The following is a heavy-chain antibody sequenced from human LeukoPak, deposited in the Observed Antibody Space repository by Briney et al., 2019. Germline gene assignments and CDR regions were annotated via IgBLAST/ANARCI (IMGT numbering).Heavy chain of an antibody. CDR3: ARDNSVGDNAWWFDP. D-gene: IGHD1-26*01. CDR2: INPTGGST. J-gene: IGHJ5*02. Sequence: ASVKVSCKASGYSFTDKYMHWVRQAPGQGLEWMGLINPTGGSTGYAQKFQGRVTMTRDMSTSTDYMELSSLRSEDTAIYYCARDNSVGDNAWWFDPWGQGTLVTVSS. CDR1: GYSFTDKY. V-gene: IGHV1-46*01.